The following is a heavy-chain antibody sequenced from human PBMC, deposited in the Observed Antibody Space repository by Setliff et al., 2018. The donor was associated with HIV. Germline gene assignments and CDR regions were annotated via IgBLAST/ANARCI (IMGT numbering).Heavy chain of an antibody. V-gene: IGHV1-18*01. CDR3: ARVAGGDIVVVVAATPYYYYMDV. CDR1: GYTFTSYG. CDR2: ISAYSGNT. D-gene: IGHD2-15*01. J-gene: IGHJ6*03. Sequence: ASVKVSCKASGYTFTSYGISWVRQAPGQGLEWMGWISAYSGNTNYAQKLQGRVTMTTDTSTSTAYMELRSLRSDDTAVYYCARVAGGDIVVVVAATPYYYYMDVWGKGTTVTVSS.